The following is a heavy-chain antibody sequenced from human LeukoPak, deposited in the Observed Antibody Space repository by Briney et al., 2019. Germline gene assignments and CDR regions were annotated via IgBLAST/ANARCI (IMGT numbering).Heavy chain of an antibody. D-gene: IGHD3-10*01. CDR3: ATDLSSGSGSYYNAYYFDY. V-gene: IGHV1-46*01. J-gene: IGHJ4*02. CDR1: GYTFTNFY. Sequence: ASVTVSCKTSGYTFTNFYIHWVRQAPGQGLEWMGVINPSGGATKYAQKFQARVTMTRDMSTSTLYMELSSLRSEDTAVYYCATDLSSGSGSYYNAYYFDYWGQGTLVTVSS. CDR2: INPSGGAT.